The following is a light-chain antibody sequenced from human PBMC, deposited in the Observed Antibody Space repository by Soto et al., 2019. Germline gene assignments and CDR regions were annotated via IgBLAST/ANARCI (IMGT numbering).Light chain of an antibody. Sequence: SSELTQPPSVSVSPGQTASITCSGDKLGDQYACWYQQKPGQSPVLVIYQDSKRPSGIPERFSRSNSGNTATLTISGTQAMDEADYYCQAWDSSTVVFGGGTQLTVL. V-gene: IGLV3-1*01. CDR3: QAWDSSTVV. CDR2: QDS. J-gene: IGLJ2*01. CDR1: KLGDQY.